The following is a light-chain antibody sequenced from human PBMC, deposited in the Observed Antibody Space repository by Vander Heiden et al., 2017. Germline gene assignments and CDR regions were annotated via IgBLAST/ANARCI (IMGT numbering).Light chain of an antibody. CDR2: RNN. J-gene: IGLJ3*02. V-gene: IGLV1-47*01. CDR1: SSNIGSNY. CDR3: AARDNSRNGWV. Sequence: QSVLTLPPSAPRTLGQRVTISCSGSSSNIGSNYVYWYQQLPGTAPNLLIYRNNQRPSGVPDRFSGSKSDAAASVAISGVGSEDEADYYCAARDNSRNGWVFGGGTKVTVL.